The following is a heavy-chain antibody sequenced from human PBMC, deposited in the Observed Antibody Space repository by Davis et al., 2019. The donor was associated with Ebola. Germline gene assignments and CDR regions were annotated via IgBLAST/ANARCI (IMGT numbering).Heavy chain of an antibody. CDR3: ASSERSIVGPAAMLLYYYGMDV. Sequence: SVKVSCKASGYTFTSYGITWVRQAPGQGLEWMGGIIPIFGTANYAQKFQGRVTITADKSTSTAYMELSSLRSEDTAVYYCASSERSIVGPAAMLLYYYGMDVWGQGTTVTVSS. V-gene: IGHV1-69*06. J-gene: IGHJ6*02. D-gene: IGHD2-2*01. CDR1: GYTFTSYG. CDR2: IIPIFGTA.